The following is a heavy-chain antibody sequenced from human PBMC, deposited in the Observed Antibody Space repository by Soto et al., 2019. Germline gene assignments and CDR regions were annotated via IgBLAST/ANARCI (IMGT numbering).Heavy chain of an antibody. V-gene: IGHV4-4*02. CDR2: IYHSGST. Sequence: SETLSLTCAVSGGSISSSNWWSWVRQPPGKGLEWIGEIYHSGSTNYNPSLKSRVTISVDKSKNQFSLKLSSVTAADTAVYYCAKDGLGIAAVGVDWFDPWGQGTLVTVPS. J-gene: IGHJ5*02. CDR3: AKDGLGIAAVGVDWFDP. D-gene: IGHD6-13*01. CDR1: GGSISSSNW.